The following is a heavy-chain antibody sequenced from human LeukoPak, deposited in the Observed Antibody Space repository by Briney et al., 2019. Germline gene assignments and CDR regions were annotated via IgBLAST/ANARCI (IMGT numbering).Heavy chain of an antibody. CDR3: ATSGSYSRNNWFDP. Sequence: GSSVKVSCKASGYTFTSYGISWVRQAPGQGLEWMGWISAYNGNTNYAQKLQGRVTMTTDTSTSTAYMELRGLRSDDTAVYYCATSGSYSRNNWFDPWGQGTLVTVSS. CDR1: GYTFTSYG. D-gene: IGHD1-26*01. J-gene: IGHJ5*02. V-gene: IGHV1-18*01. CDR2: ISAYNGNT.